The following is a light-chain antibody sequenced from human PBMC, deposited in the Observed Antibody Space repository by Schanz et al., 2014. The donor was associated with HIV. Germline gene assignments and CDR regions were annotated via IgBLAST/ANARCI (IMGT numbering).Light chain of an antibody. V-gene: IGLV1-40*01. CDR3: QSFDSSLNGVV. CDR2: VNT. CDR1: DSNIGSNY. J-gene: IGLJ3*02. Sequence: QSVLTQPPSVSAAPGQKVTISCSGSDSNIGSNYVAWYQQVPGTAPKLLISVNTDRPSGVPDRFSGSKSGSSASLAISGLQADDEADYFCQSFDSSLNGVVFGGGTKLTVL.